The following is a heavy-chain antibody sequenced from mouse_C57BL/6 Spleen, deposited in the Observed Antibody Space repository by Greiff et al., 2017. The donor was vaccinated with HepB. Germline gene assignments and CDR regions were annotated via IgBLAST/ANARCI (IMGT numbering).Heavy chain of an antibody. CDR2: INPSSGYT. V-gene: IGHV1-4*01. D-gene: IGHD2-4*01. CDR3: ARDDYDEGDAMDY. CDR1: GYTFTSYT. J-gene: IGHJ4*01. Sequence: VKLVESGAELARPGASVKMSCKASGYTFTSYTMHWVKQRPGQGLEWIGYINPSSGYTKYNQKFKDKATLTADKSSSTAYMQLSSLTSEDSAVYYCARDDYDEGDAMDYWGQGTSVTVSS.